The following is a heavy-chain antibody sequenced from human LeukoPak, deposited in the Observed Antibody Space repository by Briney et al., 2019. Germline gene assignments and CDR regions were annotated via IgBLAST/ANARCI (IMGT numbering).Heavy chain of an antibody. J-gene: IGHJ3*02. V-gene: IGHV6-1*01. D-gene: IGHD3-10*01. Sequence: SQTLSLTCAISGDSVSSNSAAWNWIRQSPSRGLEWLGRTYYRSKWYNDYAVSVKSRITINPDTSKNQFSLQLNSVTPEDTAVYYCAREGAGFTMVRGDAAFDIWGQGTMVTVSS. CDR2: TYYRSKWYN. CDR1: GDSVSSNSAA. CDR3: AREGAGFTMVRGDAAFDI.